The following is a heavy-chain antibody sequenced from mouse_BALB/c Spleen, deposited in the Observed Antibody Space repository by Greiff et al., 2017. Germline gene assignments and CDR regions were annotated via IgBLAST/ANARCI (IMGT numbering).Heavy chain of an antibody. CDR1: GFSLTSYG. V-gene: IGHV2-2*02. CDR2: IWSGGST. Sequence: VKLVESGPGLVQPSQSLSITCTVSGFSLTSYGVHWVLQSPGKGLEWLGVIWSGGSTDYNAAFISRLSISKDNSKSQVFFKMNSLQANDTAIYYCARRAYGSSPHWYFDVWGAGTTVTVSS. D-gene: IGHD1-1*01. J-gene: IGHJ1*01. CDR3: ARRAYGSSPHWYFDV.